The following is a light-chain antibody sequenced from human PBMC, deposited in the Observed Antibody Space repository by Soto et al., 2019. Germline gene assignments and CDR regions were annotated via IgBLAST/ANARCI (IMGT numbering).Light chain of an antibody. J-gene: IGKJ1*01. CDR1: QSVSSN. Sequence: ETVMTQSPATLSVSPGERATLSCRASQSVSSNLAWYQQKPGQAPGPLIYGASTRATGIPPRFSGSGSGTEFTLTISRLEPEDFAVYYCQQYGSSPPTFGQGTKVDIK. V-gene: IGKV3-15*01. CDR2: GAS. CDR3: QQYGSSPPT.